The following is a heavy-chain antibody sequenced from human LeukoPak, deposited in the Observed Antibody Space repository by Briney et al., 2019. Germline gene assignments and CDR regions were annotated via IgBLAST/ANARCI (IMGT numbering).Heavy chain of an antibody. J-gene: IGHJ5*02. D-gene: IGHD5-12*01. Sequence: PSETLSLTCAVYGGSFSDYYWNWVRQPPGKGLEWIGEINHSGSTNYNPSLKSRVTISVDTSKNQFSLNLSSVTAADTAVYYCARGRRYNGYDIGCFDPWGQGTLVTVSS. CDR1: GGSFSDYY. CDR2: INHSGST. CDR3: ARGRRYNGYDIGCFDP. V-gene: IGHV4-34*01.